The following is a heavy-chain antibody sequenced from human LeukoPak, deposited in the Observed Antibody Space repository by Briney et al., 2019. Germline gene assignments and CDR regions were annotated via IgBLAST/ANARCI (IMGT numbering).Heavy chain of an antibody. V-gene: IGHV3-30*04. CDR2: ISYDGSNK. Sequence: PGGSLRLSCAASGFTFNNYAMHWVRQAPGKGLEWVAVISYDGSNKYYTDSVKGRFTISRDNAKNSLYLQMKNLRADDTALYYCARLSAHYYGSYFYYYMDVWGKGTTVTVSS. D-gene: IGHD3-10*01. CDR3: ARLSAHYYGSYFYYYMDV. CDR1: GFTFNNYA. J-gene: IGHJ6*03.